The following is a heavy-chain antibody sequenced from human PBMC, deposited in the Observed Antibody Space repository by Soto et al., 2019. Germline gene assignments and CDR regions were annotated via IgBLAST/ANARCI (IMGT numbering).Heavy chain of an antibody. D-gene: IGHD6-13*01. CDR1: GGTFSSYA. J-gene: IGHJ6*02. CDR2: IVPLFRTT. Sequence: QVQLVQSGAEAKKPGSSVKVSCKTSGGTFSSYAISWVRQAPGQGLEWMGGIVPLFRTTNYAQKFQGRVTITADTCTYTVYMAMSGLRSGDTAVYYCARGGYSSTWSNLLDRSGLDVWGQGTTVTVSS. CDR3: ARGGYSSTWSNLLDRSGLDV. V-gene: IGHV1-69*06.